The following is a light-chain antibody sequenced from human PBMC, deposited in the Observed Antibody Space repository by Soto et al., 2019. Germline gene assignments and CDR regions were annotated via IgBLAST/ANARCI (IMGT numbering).Light chain of an antibody. V-gene: IGKV4-1*01. Sequence: DIVMTQSPDSLAVSLGERATINCKSSQSVLSSSNNQNYLAWYQQKAGQPPKLLIYWASTRESGVPDRFSGSRSGTDFTLTISSLQAEDVAVYYCQQYYSSPPTFGQGTKVEIK. CDR3: QQYYSSPPT. CDR1: QSVLSSSNNQNY. J-gene: IGKJ1*01. CDR2: WAS.